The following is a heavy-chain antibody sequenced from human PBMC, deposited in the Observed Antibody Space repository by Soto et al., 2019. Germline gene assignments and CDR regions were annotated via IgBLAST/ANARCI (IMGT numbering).Heavy chain of an antibody. V-gene: IGHV3-73*02. CDR3: TSGKNCSGGGCTRWGFDY. CDR2: IRSKANSYAT. CDR1: GFTFSGSA. J-gene: IGHJ4*02. D-gene: IGHD2-15*01. Sequence: EVQLVESGGGLVQPGGSLKLSCAASGFTFSGSAMHWVRQASGKGLEWVGRIRSKANSYATAYAASVKGRFTISRDDSKNTAYQQMNSLKTDDTAVYYCTSGKNCSGGGCTRWGFDYWGQGTLVTVSS.